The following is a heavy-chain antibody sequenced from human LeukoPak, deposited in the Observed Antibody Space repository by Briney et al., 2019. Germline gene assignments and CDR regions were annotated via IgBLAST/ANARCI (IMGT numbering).Heavy chain of an antibody. D-gene: IGHD5-12*01. V-gene: IGHV5-51*01. CDR1: GYSFTSYW. Sequence: GESLKISCKGSGYSFTSYWIGWVRQIPGKGLEWMGIIYPGDSDTRYSPSFQGQVTISADKSISTAYLQWSSLKASDTAMYYCARQKKGLSGYDFLNWFDPWGQGTLVTVSS. CDR3: ARQKKGLSGYDFLNWFDP. CDR2: IYPGDSDT. J-gene: IGHJ5*02.